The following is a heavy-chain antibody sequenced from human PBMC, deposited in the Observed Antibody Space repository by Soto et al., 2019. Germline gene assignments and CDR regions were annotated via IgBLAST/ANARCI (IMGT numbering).Heavy chain of an antibody. CDR3: ARCIGVRGYYLDD. J-gene: IGHJ4*02. Sequence: GGSLRLSCAASGFTFSNYWVHWVRQAPGKGLVWVSRISRDGSSISYADSVKGRFTISRDNAMNTLFLQMDSLRAEDTAVYFCARCIGVRGYYLDDWGPGTLVTVSS. D-gene: IGHD3-3*01. CDR1: GFTFSNYW. CDR2: ISRDGSSI. V-gene: IGHV3-74*01.